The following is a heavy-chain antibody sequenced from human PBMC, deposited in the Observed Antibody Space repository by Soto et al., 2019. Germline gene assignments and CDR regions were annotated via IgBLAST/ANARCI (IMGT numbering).Heavy chain of an antibody. CDR2: MNPNSGNT. D-gene: IGHD3-16*01. CDR1: GYTFTSYD. J-gene: IGHJ6*02. Sequence: QVQLVQSGAEVKKPGASVKVSCKASGYTFTSYDINWVRQATGQGLEWMGWMNPNSGNTGYAQKFQGRVTMTRNTSISTAYMELRSLRSEDTAVYYCARERPSQGGVYGMDVWGQGTTVTVSS. V-gene: IGHV1-8*01. CDR3: ARERPSQGGVYGMDV.